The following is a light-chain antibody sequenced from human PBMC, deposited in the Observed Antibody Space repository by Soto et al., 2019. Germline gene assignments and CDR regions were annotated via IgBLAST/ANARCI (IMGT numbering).Light chain of an antibody. V-gene: IGKV1-39*01. J-gene: IGKJ4*01. CDR3: QQSYSTPPLT. CDR2: AAS. Sequence: DIQMPQSPSSLSASVGDRVTITCRASQSISSYLNWYQQKPGKAPKLLIYAASSLQSGVPSRFSGSGSGTDVTLTISSLQPEDVATYYCQQSYSTPPLTFGGGTKVEIK. CDR1: QSISSY.